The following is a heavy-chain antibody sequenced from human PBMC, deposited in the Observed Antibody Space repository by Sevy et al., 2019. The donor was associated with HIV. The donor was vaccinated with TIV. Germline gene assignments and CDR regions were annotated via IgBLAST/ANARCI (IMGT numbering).Heavy chain of an antibody. CDR3: AHETFGRFES. V-gene: IGHV3-7*01. Sequence: GGSLRLSCVASGFTFSANWMNWVRLAPGKGLEWVANIKGDGSDKNYVDSVEGRFTISRDNAKNLLYLQMNSLRVEDTAVYYCAHETFGRFESWGQGTLVTVSS. CDR1: GFTFSANW. D-gene: IGHD3-16*01. J-gene: IGHJ4*02. CDR2: IKGDGSDK.